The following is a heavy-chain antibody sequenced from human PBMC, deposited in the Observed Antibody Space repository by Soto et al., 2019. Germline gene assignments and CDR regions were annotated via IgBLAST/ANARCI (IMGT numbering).Heavy chain of an antibody. CDR3: AKGISTNWHPGS. D-gene: IGHD7-27*01. CDR1: EFTISSFA. Sequence: GGSLRLSCAASEFTISSFAMTWVRHVPGMGLEWVSGISASGGGTHYADSVKGRFTISRDSSKNTLYLQMNSLRVEDTAVYFCAKGISTNWHPGSWGQGTLVTVSS. CDR2: ISASGGGT. V-gene: IGHV3-23*01. J-gene: IGHJ5*02.